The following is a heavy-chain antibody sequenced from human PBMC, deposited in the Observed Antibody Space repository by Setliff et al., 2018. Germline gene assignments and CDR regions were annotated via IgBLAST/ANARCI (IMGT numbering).Heavy chain of an antibody. V-gene: IGHV3-20*04. CDR3: AKDRSRDYDDSSGYDH. J-gene: IGHJ4*02. CDR2: INWNGDRT. CDR1: GFTISSSA. D-gene: IGHD3-22*01. Sequence: SGGSLRLSCAASGFTISSSAMSWVRQAPGKGLEWVSSINWNGDRTGYADSVKGRFTISRDNAKNSLYLQMNRLRAEDTALYYCAKDRSRDYDDSSGYDHWGQGTLVTVSS.